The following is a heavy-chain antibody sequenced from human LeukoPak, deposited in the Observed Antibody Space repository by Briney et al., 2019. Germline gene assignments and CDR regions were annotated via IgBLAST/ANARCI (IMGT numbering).Heavy chain of an antibody. Sequence: ASVKVSCKASGYTFTSYDINWVRQATGQGLEWMGWMNPNSGNTGYAQKFQGRVTMTRNTSISTAYMELSSLRSEDTAVYYCARRYSSGWYAWHYYYCYYMDVWGKGTTVTISS. V-gene: IGHV1-8*01. CDR2: MNPNSGNT. J-gene: IGHJ6*03. D-gene: IGHD6-19*01. CDR3: ARRYSSGWYAWHYYYCYYMDV. CDR1: GYTFTSYD.